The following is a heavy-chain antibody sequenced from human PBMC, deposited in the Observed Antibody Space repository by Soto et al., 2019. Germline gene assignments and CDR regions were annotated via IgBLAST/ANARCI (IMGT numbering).Heavy chain of an antibody. CDR1: GDSVNSGGHY. CDR3: ARDVGYGPKGYAFDI. V-gene: IGHV4-31*03. D-gene: IGHD4-17*01. J-gene: IGHJ3*02. Sequence: QVQLQESGPGLVKPSQTLSLTCSVSGDSVNSGGHYWNWIRQHPGKGLEWVGYTHASGVTSYNPSLKNRLDLSVDMSKNEVSLKLASVTSADTAVYFCARDVGYGPKGYAFDIWGQGTMVTVSS. CDR2: THASGVT.